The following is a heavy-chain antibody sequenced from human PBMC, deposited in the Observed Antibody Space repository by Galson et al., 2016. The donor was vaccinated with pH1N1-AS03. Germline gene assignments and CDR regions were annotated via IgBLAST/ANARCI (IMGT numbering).Heavy chain of an antibody. J-gene: IGHJ6*02. D-gene: IGHD3-10*01. Sequence: SVKVSCKASGYIFSDYYMHWVRQAPGQGLEWMAWININDGVTNYARKFHGRVTMSRDTSISTAYMELSRLGSDDTAVYYCARGLKSMLRGVIDNYYGMDVWGRGTTVTVSS. CDR3: ARGLKSMLRGVIDNYYGMDV. V-gene: IGHV1-2*02. CDR2: ININDGVT. CDR1: GYIFSDYY.